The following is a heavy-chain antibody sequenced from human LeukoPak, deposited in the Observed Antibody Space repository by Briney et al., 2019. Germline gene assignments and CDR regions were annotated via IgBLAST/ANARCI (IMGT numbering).Heavy chain of an antibody. CDR2: IIPIFGTA. CDR3: ARDSRPIFEWQQLGGDY. D-gene: IGHD6-13*01. Sequence: SVKVSCKAPGGTFSSYAISWVRQAPGQGLEWMGGIIPIFGTANYAQKFQGRVTITADESTSTAYMELSSLRSEDTAVYYCARDSRPIFEWQQLGGDYWGQGTLVTVSS. V-gene: IGHV1-69*13. CDR1: GGTFSSYA. J-gene: IGHJ4*02.